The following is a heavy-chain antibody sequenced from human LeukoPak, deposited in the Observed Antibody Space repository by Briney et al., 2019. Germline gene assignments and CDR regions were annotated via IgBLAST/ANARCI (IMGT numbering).Heavy chain of an antibody. V-gene: IGHV3-23*01. CDR3: AKSPVQVYYDFWSGYLDY. CDR2: ISGSGGST. J-gene: IGHJ4*02. Sequence: GGSPRLSCAASGFTFSSYAMSWVRQAPGKGLEWVSAISGSGGSTYYADSVKGRFTISRDNSKNTLYLQMNSLRAEDTAVYYCAKSPVQVYYDFWSGYLDYWGQGTLVTVSS. D-gene: IGHD3-3*01. CDR1: GFTFSSYA.